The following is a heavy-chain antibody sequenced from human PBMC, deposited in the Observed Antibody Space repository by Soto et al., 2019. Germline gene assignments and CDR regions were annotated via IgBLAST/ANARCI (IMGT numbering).Heavy chain of an antibody. V-gene: IGHV4-59*01. J-gene: IGHJ5*02. CDR2: IYYSGST. CDR3: ARGASSGWYAHNWFDP. Sequence: SETLSLTCTVSGGCISSYYWSWIRQPPGKGLEWIGYIYYSGSTNYNPSLKSRVTISVDTSKNQFSLKLSSVTAADTAVYYCARGASSGWYAHNWFDPWGQGTLVTVSS. D-gene: IGHD6-19*01. CDR1: GGCISSYY.